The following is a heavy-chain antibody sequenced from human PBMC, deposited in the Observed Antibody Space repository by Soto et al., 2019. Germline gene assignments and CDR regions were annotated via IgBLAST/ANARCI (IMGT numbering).Heavy chain of an antibody. CDR1: GFTFSSNW. J-gene: IGHJ4*02. V-gene: IGHV3-74*01. CDR3: ATGSGWYSPDY. Sequence: EVQLVESGGGLVQPGGSLRLSCAASGFTFSSNWMHWVRQGPGKGLVWVSRSDNYGSSRDYADSVKGRFTISRDNAKNTLYLEMSSLRAEDTAVYYCATGSGWYSPDYWGQRTLVTVSS. CDR2: SDNYGSSR. D-gene: IGHD6-19*01.